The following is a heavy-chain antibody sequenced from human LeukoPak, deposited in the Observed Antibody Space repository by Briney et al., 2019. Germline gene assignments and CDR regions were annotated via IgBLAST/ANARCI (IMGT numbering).Heavy chain of an antibody. J-gene: IGHJ6*03. CDR2: INHSGST. V-gene: IGHV4-34*01. D-gene: IGHD6-19*01. CDR3: ARDSTYSSGWYTSGYYYYMDV. Sequence: SETLSLTCAVYGGSFSGYYWSWIRRPPGKGLEWIGEINHSGSTNYNPSLKSRVTISVDTSKNQFSLKLSSVTAADTAVYYCARDSTYSSGWYTSGYYYYMDVWGKGTTVTISS. CDR1: GGSFSGYY.